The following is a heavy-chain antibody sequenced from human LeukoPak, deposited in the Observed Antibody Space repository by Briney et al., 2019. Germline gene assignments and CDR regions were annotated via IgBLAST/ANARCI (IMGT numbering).Heavy chain of an antibody. V-gene: IGHV5-51*01. D-gene: IGHD5-24*01. J-gene: IGHJ4*02. CDR3: ARLQSRFVTRDGYNPDPFFDY. Sequence: GESLKISCKGSGYSFTSYWIGWVRQMPGKGPEWMGIIYPGDSDTRYSPSFQGQVTISADKSISTAYLQWSSLKASDTAMYYCARLQSRFVTRDGYNPDPFFDYWGQGTLVTVSS. CDR1: GYSFTSYW. CDR2: IYPGDSDT.